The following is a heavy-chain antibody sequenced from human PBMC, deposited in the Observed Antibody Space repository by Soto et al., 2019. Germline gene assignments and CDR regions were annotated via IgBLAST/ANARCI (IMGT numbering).Heavy chain of an antibody. CDR1: GFTLSNNW. J-gene: IGHJ4*02. Sequence: EVQLVESGGGLVQPGGSLRLSCAASGFTLSNNWTHWVRQAPGEGLVWVSRINIDGSRTTYADSVKGRFTISRDHAKNTLYLQMDSLRVEDTALYYCARDFAGRDDYWGQGTLVTVSS. D-gene: IGHD2-15*01. CDR3: ARDFAGRDDY. V-gene: IGHV3-74*03. CDR2: INIDGSRT.